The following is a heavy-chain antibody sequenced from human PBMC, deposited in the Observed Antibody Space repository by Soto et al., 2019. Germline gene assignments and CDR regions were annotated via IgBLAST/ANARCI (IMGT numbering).Heavy chain of an antibody. V-gene: IGHV4-59*01. J-gene: IGHJ4*02. CDR3: ARESEDSSSWYRHFDC. CDR1: GGPISSYY. CDR2: IYYSGST. Sequence: SETLSLTCTVSGGPISSYYWSWIRQPPGKGLEWIGYIYYSGSTNYNPSLKSRVTISVDTSKNQFSLKLSSVTAADTAVYYCARESEDSSSWYRHFDCWGQGTLVTVSS. D-gene: IGHD6-13*01.